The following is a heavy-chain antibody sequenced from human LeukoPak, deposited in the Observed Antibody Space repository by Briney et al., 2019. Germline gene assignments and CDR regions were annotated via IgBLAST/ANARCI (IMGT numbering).Heavy chain of an antibody. CDR2: INPGSGAT. Sequence: ASVKVSCKASGYTFTGYYMHWVRQAPGQGLEWMGWINPGSGATNCAQRFHGRVTMTRDTSIRTVYMELSRLRSDDTAVYYCARDVGEYCSSINCHASDYWGQGTLVTVSS. J-gene: IGHJ4*02. CDR1: GYTFTGYY. V-gene: IGHV1-2*02. D-gene: IGHD2-2*01. CDR3: ARDVGEYCSSINCHASDY.